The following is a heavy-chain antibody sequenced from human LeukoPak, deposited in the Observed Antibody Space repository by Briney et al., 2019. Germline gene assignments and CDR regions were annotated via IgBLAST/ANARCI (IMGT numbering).Heavy chain of an antibody. V-gene: IGHV3-23*01. CDR3: ATLVVSSFYV. CDR1: GFTFSSYA. CDR2: ISGSGGST. D-gene: IGHD2-15*01. Sequence: GGSLRLSCAASGFTFSSYAMSWVRQAPGKGLEWVSAISGSGGSTYYADSVKGRFTISRHNSKNTLYLQMTSLRAEDTAVYYCATLVVSSFYVWGQGTTVTVSS. J-gene: IGHJ6*02.